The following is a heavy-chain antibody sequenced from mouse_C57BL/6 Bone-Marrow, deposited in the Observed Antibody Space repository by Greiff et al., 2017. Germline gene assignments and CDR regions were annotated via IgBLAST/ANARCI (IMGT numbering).Heavy chain of an antibody. J-gene: IGHJ2*01. CDR2: INPGSGGT. Sequence: LVESGAELVRPGTSVKVSCKASGYAFTNYLIEWVKQRPGQGLEWIGVINPGSGGTNYNEKFKGKATLTADKSSSTAYMQLGSLTSEDSAVYFCARTDAGYYCDYWGQGTTLTVSS. CDR3: ARTDAGYYCDY. V-gene: IGHV1-54*01. CDR1: GYAFTNYL.